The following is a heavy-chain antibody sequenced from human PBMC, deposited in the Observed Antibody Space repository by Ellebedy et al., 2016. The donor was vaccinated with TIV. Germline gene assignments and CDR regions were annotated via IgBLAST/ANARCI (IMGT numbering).Heavy chain of an antibody. V-gene: IGHV1-69*13. D-gene: IGHD6-13*01. Sequence: SVKVSCXASGGTFSSYAISWVRQAPGQGLEWMGGIIPIFGTANYAQKFQGRVTITADESTSTAYMELSSLRSEDTAVYYCARDQPRAGIAPGMIKYYYYMDVWGKGTTVTVSS. CDR1: GGTFSSYA. CDR2: IIPIFGTA. CDR3: ARDQPRAGIAPGMIKYYYYMDV. J-gene: IGHJ6*03.